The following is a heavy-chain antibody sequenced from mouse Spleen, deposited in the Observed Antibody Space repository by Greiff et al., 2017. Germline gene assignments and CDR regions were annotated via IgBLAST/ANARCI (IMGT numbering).Heavy chain of an antibody. Sequence: VQLQQSGAELARPGASVKLSCKASGYTFTSYGISWVKQRTGQGLEWIGEIYPRSGNTYYNEKFKGKATLTADKSSSTAYMELRSLTSEDAAVYFCARLRAARATGAYWGQGTLVTVSA. V-gene: IGHV1-81*01. CDR3: ARLRAARATGAY. D-gene: IGHD3-1*01. CDR2: IYPRSGNT. J-gene: IGHJ3*01. CDR1: GYTFTSYG.